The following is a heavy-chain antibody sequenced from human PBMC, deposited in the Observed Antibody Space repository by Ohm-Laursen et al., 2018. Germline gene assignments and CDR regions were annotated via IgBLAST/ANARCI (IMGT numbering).Heavy chain of an antibody. CDR1: GGSISNYY. CDR3: ARSHYYDSSGYPERTGY. Sequence: SETLSLTCTVSGGSISNYYWSWIRQHPGKGLEWIGYLYSSGNTYYSPSFQGRTAISVDTSKTQFSLKLSSVTAADTAVYYCARSHYYDSSGYPERTGYWGQGTLVTVSS. D-gene: IGHD3-22*01. CDR2: LYSSGNT. V-gene: IGHV4-31*03. J-gene: IGHJ4*02.